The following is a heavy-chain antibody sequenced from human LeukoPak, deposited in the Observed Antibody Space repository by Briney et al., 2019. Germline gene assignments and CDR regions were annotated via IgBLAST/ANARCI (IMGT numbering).Heavy chain of an antibody. CDR2: IKQDGSEK. D-gene: IGHD2-15*01. J-gene: IGHJ4*02. CDR1: GGSISIYY. CDR3: ARDKLLQGY. V-gene: IGHV3-7*01. Sequence: PSETLSLTCTVSGGSISIYYWSWIRQPPGKGLEWVANIKQDGSEKYYVDSVKGRFTISRNNAKNSLYLQVNSLRAEDTAVYYCARDKLLQGYWGQGTLVTVSS.